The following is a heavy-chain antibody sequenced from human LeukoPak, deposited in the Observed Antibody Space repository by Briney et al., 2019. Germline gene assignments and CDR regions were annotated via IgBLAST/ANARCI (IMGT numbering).Heavy chain of an antibody. J-gene: IGHJ4*02. CDR2: IQSEGKKE. CDR1: GFTFISYA. V-gene: IGHV3-7*01. D-gene: IGHD4-17*01. CDR3: AKDIVGAGDDY. Sequence: GGSLRLSCAASGFTFISYAMSWVRQAPGKGLEWVANIQSEGKKENYVDSVRGPFTISRDNAKNSIYLQMNSLRGEGTAVYYGAKDIVGAGDDYWGQGTLVIVSS.